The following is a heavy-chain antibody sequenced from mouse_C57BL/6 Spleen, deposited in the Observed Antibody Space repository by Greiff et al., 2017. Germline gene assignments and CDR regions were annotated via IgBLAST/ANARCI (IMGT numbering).Heavy chain of an antibody. CDR1: GFTFSSYA. D-gene: IGHD1-1*01. V-gene: IGHV5-4*01. CDR3: ARDRGSSRGDY. CDR2: ISDGGSYT. J-gene: IGHJ2*01. Sequence: DVQLVESGGGLVKPGGSLKLSCAASGFTFSSYAMSWVRQTPEKRLEWVATISDGGSYTYYPDNVKGRFTISRDNAKNNLYLQMSHLKSEDTAMYYCARDRGSSRGDYWGQGTTLTVSS.